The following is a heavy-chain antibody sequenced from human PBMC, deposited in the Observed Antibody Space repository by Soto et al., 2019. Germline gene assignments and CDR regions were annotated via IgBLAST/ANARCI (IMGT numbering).Heavy chain of an antibody. V-gene: IGHV3-21*01. D-gene: IGHD2-21*01. CDR3: ARDLSHYGGDCFGFDY. Sequence: GGSLRLSCAASGFSFSSYSMNWVRQAPGKGLEWVSSISSSSSYIYYADSVKGRFTISRDNAKNSLYLQMNSLRAEDTAVYYCARDLSHYGGDCFGFDYWGQGTLVTVSS. J-gene: IGHJ4*02. CDR1: GFSFSSYS. CDR2: ISSSSSYI.